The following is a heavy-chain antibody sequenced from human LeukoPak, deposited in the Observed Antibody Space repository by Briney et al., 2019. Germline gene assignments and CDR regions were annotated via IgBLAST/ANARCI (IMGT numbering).Heavy chain of an antibody. V-gene: IGHV3-23*01. CDR1: GFTFSNYG. Sequence: GGTLRLSCAASGFTFSNYGMSWVRQAPGKGLEWVSAISDSGAGTYYADSVKGRFTISRDNSKNTLHLQMNSLRDDDTAVYYCAKGGSSWSEFDYWGQGTLVTVSS. CDR3: AKGGSSWSEFDY. J-gene: IGHJ4*02. D-gene: IGHD6-13*01. CDR2: ISDSGAGT.